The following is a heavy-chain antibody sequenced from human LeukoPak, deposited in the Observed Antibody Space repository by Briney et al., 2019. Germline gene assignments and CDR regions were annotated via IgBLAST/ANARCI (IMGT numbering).Heavy chain of an antibody. D-gene: IGHD2-2*01. V-gene: IGHV1-2*02. Sequence: ASVKASCKASGYAFTGYYMHWVRQAPGQGLEWMGWINPNSGGTNYAQKFQGRVTMTRDTSISTAYMELSRLRSDDTAVYYCAREWVVGVVPAAPDFDYWGQGTLVTVSS. CDR3: AREWVVGVVPAAPDFDY. CDR2: INPNSGGT. CDR1: GYAFTGYY. J-gene: IGHJ4*02.